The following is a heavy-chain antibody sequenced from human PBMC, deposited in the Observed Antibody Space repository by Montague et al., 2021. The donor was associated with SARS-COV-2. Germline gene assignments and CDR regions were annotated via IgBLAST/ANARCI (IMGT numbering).Heavy chain of an antibody. J-gene: IGHJ6*02. Sequence: SLRLSCAASGFTFDDYAMHWVRQAPGKGLEWVSGISWNSGSIGYADSVKGRFTISRDNAKNSLYLQMNGLRAEDTALYYCATLRDIVVVPTAMDYYGMDVWGQGATVTVSS. V-gene: IGHV3-9*01. CDR1: GFTFDDYA. CDR2: ISWNSGSI. CDR3: ATLRDIVVVPTAMDYYGMDV. D-gene: IGHD2-2*01.